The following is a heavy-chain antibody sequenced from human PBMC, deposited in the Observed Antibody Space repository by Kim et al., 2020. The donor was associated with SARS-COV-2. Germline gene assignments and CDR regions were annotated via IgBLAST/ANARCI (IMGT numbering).Heavy chain of an antibody. CDR1: GGSFSGYY. Sequence: SETLSLICAVYGGSFSGYYWSWIRQPPGKGLEWIGEINHSGSTNYNPSLKSRVTISVDTSKNQFSLKLSSVTAADPAVYYCARLGKAIDYWGQGTLVTVSS. D-gene: IGHD1-26*01. J-gene: IGHJ4*02. CDR3: ARLGKAIDY. V-gene: IGHV4-34*01. CDR2: INHSGST.